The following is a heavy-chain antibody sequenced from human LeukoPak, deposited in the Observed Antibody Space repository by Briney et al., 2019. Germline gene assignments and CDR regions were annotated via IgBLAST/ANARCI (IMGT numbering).Heavy chain of an antibody. Sequence: SETLSLTCTVSGGSISSGGYYWSWIRQHPGKGLEWIGYIYYSGSTNYNPSLKSRVTISVDTSKNQFSLKLSSVTAADTAVYYCARLRRGGWYRHFDYWGQGTLVTVSS. D-gene: IGHD6-19*01. CDR3: ARLRRGGWYRHFDY. CDR2: IYYSGST. J-gene: IGHJ4*02. V-gene: IGHV4-61*08. CDR1: GGSISSGGYY.